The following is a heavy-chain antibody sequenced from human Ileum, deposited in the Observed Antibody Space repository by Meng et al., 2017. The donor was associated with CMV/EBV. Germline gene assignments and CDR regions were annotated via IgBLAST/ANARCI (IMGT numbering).Heavy chain of an antibody. CDR1: AGSLTSYY. D-gene: IGHD3-10*01. J-gene: IGHJ5*02. Sequence: NLSAPLALLCTATAGSLTSYYWTWSRQPAGKGLEWIGRIHPTGTTDDNPSLRSRVSMSLDKSKNQFSLKLTSVTAADTAVYYCARAAARGVPVDLWGQGTLVTVSS. V-gene: IGHV4-4*07. CDR2: IHPTGTT. CDR3: ARAAARGVPVDL.